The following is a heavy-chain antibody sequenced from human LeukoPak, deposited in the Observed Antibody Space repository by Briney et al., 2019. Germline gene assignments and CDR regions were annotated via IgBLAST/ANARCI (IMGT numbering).Heavy chain of an antibody. CDR3: ARGTPVLRGYSYGYCDY. D-gene: IGHD5-18*01. CDR1: GFTFSSYG. CDR2: IWYDGSNK. Sequence: QTGGSLRLSCAASGFTFSSYGIHWVRQAPGKGLEWVAVIWYDGSNKYYADSVKGRFTISRDNSKNTLYLQMNSLRAEDTAVYYCARGTPVLRGYSYGYCDYWGQGTLVTVSS. J-gene: IGHJ4*02. V-gene: IGHV3-33*01.